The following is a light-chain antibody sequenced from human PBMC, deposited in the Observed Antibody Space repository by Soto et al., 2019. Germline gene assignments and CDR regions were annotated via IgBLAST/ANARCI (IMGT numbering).Light chain of an antibody. CDR1: QDINKF. V-gene: IGKV1-12*01. CDR3: QQASGFPRT. CDR2: GAS. J-gene: IGKJ1*01. Sequence: EIQMTQSPASVSASVGDRITITCRESQDINKFVAWYQQTPGKAPNLLIRGASTLHSGVPSRFSGSGSGTNFSLTISSLQPEDFATYYCQQASGFPRTFGQGTKVDI.